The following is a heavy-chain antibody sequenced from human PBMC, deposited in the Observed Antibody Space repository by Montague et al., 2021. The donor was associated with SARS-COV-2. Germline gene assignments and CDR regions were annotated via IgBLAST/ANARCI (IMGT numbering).Heavy chain of an antibody. CDR3: ARDRTTITIFGVVTYYGMDV. V-gene: IGHV3-11*06. Sequence: SLRLSCPASRFTFSDYYMSWIRQAPGKGLEWVSYITSSSSYTNYADSVKGRFTISRDNAKNSLYLQMNSLRAEDTAVYYCARDRTTITIFGVVTYYGMDVWGQGTTVTVSS. CDR2: ITSSSSYT. D-gene: IGHD3-3*01. J-gene: IGHJ6*02. CDR1: RFTFSDYY.